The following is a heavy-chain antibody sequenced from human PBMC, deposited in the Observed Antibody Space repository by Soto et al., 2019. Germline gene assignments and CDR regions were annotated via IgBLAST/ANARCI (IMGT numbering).Heavy chain of an antibody. CDR1: GFTFSSYG. CDR3: AKDISSSEYYYYGMDV. Sequence: GSLRLSCAASGFTFSSYGMHWVRQAPGKGLEWVAVISYDGSNKYYADSVKGRFTISRDNSKNTLYLQMNSLRAEDTAVYYCAKDISSSEYYYYGMDVWGQGTTVTVSS. J-gene: IGHJ6*02. V-gene: IGHV3-30*18. D-gene: IGHD6-6*01. CDR2: ISYDGSNK.